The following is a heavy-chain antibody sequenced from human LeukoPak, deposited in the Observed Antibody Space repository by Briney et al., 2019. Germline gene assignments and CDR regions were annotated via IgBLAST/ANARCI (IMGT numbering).Heavy chain of an antibody. V-gene: IGHV4-34*01. CDR2: INHSGST. CDR3: ARNNYYGSGSAAPY. Sequence: SETLSLTCAVYGGSFSGYYWSWIRQPPGKGLEWIGEINHSGSTNYNPSLKSRVTISVGTSKNQFSLKLSSVTAADTAVYYCARNNYYGSGSAAPYWGQGTLVTVSS. J-gene: IGHJ4*02. D-gene: IGHD3-10*01. CDR1: GGSFSGYY.